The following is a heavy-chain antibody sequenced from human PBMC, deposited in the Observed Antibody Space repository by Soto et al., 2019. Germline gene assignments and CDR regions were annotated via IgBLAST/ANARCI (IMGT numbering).Heavy chain of an antibody. J-gene: IGHJ4*02. CDR3: VVYSSSSGRHFDY. D-gene: IGHD6-6*01. CDR1: GYIFSKDW. CDR2: IYPGDSDT. Sequence: PGESLKISCKSSGYIFSKDWIGWLRQMPVKGLEWIGIIYPGDSDTRYSPSFQGQVTISADKSITTAYLQWRSLKASDTAIYYCVVYSSSSGRHFDYWGQGTLVTVSS. V-gene: IGHV5-51*01.